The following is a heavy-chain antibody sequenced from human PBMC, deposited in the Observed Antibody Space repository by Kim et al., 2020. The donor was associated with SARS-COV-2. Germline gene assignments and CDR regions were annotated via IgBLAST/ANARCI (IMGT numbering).Heavy chain of an antibody. Sequence: SETLSLTCAVYGGSFSGYYWSWIRQPPGKGLEWIGEINHSGSTNYNPSLKSRVTISVDTSKNQFSLKLSSGTAAETAVYYWARGIRFLEGLVIDYDYGM. J-gene: IGHJ6*01. D-gene: IGHD3-3*01. CDR1: GGSFSGYY. CDR2: INHSGST. CDR3: ARGIRFLEGLVIDYDYGM. V-gene: IGHV4-34*01.